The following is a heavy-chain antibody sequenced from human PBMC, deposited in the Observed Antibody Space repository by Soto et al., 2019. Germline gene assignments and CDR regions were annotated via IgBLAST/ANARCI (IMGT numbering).Heavy chain of an antibody. Sequence: PGESLKISCEGSGSSFTSYWIGWVRQMPGKGLEWMWIIYPGDSDTRYSPSFQGQVTISADNSNNTVFLQMNSLRVEETGLYYCAKDLAFQGGYYSGRHYFAPWGQGALVTVSS. CDR1: GSSFTSYW. CDR3: AKDLAFQGGYYSGRHYFAP. D-gene: IGHD3-3*01. CDR2: IYPGDSDT. J-gene: IGHJ5*02. V-gene: IGHV5-51*01.